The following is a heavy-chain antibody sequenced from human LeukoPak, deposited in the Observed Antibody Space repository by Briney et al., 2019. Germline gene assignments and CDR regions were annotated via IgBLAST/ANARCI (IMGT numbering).Heavy chain of an antibody. V-gene: IGHV4-39*01. D-gene: IGHD1-26*01. CDR3: ARGPDRLWSYPYFDY. Sequence: KSSETLSLTCTVSGGSISSSSYYWGWIRQPPGKGLEWIGSIYYSGSTYYNPSLKSRVTISVDTSKNQFSLKLSSVTAADTAVYYCARGPDRLWSYPYFDYWGQGTLVTVSS. CDR2: IYYSGST. CDR1: GGSISSSSYY. J-gene: IGHJ4*02.